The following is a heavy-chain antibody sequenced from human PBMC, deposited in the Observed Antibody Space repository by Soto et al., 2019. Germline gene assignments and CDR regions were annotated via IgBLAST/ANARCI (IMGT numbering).Heavy chain of an antibody. CDR1: GGSISSYY. J-gene: IGHJ4*02. V-gene: IGHV4-59*08. CDR2: IYYSGST. Sequence: TCTVSGGSISSYYWSWIRQPPGKGLEWIGYIYYSGSTNYNPSLKSRVTISVDTSKNQFSLKLSSVTAADTAVYYCARGVTMVRGVIHTPYFDYWGQGTLVTVSS. D-gene: IGHD3-10*01. CDR3: ARGVTMVRGVIHTPYFDY.